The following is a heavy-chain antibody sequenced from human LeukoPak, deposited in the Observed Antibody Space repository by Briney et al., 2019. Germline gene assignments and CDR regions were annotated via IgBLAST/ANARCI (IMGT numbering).Heavy chain of an antibody. D-gene: IGHD6-13*01. J-gene: IGHJ4*02. CDR1: GYSFTSYY. CDR2: INPSGSSA. V-gene: IGHV1-46*01. Sequence: ASVKVSCKASGYSFTSYYMHWVRQAPGQGLEWMGFINPSGSSAAYAQKFQGRLTMTRDMFTSTDYMELTSLTSDDTAVYYCAREGSSWYSVDYWGQGTLVTVSS. CDR3: AREGSSWYSVDY.